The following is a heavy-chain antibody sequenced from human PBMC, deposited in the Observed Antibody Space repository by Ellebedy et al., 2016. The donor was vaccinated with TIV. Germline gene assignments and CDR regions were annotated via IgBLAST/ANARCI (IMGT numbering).Heavy chain of an antibody. Sequence: SETLSLTXTVSGGSVNSAVYYWNWIRQPPGKGLEWIGYIYYSGSPSYHPSLKSRVTISVDTSKNQFSLRLSSVTAADTAVYYCARGSILTGYYAYFEYWGQGALVTVSS. V-gene: IGHV4-61*08. CDR3: ARGSILTGYYAYFEY. J-gene: IGHJ4*02. D-gene: IGHD3-9*01. CDR1: GGSVNSAVYY. CDR2: IYYSGSP.